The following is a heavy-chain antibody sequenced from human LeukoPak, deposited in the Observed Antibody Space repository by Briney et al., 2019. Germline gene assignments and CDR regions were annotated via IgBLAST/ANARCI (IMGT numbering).Heavy chain of an antibody. Sequence: GGSLRLSCAASGFTFSNYGMHWVRQAPGKGLEWVAFIHYDGSNKYYADSVKGRFTISRDNSKNTLYLQMNSLRAEDTAVYYCAKDPGYCSGTSCYTSRGFDYWGQATLVTVSS. J-gene: IGHJ4*02. D-gene: IGHD2-2*02. CDR3: AKDPGYCSGTSCYTSRGFDY. V-gene: IGHV3-30*02. CDR2: IHYDGSNK. CDR1: GFTFSNYG.